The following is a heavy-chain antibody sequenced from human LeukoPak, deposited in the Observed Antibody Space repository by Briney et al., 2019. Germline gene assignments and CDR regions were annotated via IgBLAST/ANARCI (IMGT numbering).Heavy chain of an antibody. CDR1: GGTFSSYA. CDR3: ARGSNYYGSGSSHFDY. D-gene: IGHD3-10*01. CDR2: MNPNSGNT. J-gene: IGHJ4*02. Sequence: ASVKVSCKASGGTFSSYAINWVRQATGQGLEWMGWMNPNSGNTGYAQKFQGRVTMTRNTSISTAYMELSSLRSEDTAVYYCARGSNYYGSGSSHFDYWGQGTLVTVSS. V-gene: IGHV1-8*02.